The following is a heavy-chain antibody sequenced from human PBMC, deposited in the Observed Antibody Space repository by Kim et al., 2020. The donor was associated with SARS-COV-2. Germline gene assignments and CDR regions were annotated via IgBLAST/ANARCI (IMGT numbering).Heavy chain of an antibody. CDR3: AKDDIVDPMATIRSDYFDY. D-gene: IGHD5-12*01. CDR2: ISGSGGST. V-gene: IGHV3-23*01. CDR1: GFTFSSYA. Sequence: GGSLRLSCAASGFTFSSYAMSWVRQAPGKGLEWVSAISGSGGSTYYADSVKGRFTISRDNSKNTLYLQMNSLRAEDTAVYYCAKDDIVDPMATIRSDYFDYWGQGTLVTVSS. J-gene: IGHJ4*02.